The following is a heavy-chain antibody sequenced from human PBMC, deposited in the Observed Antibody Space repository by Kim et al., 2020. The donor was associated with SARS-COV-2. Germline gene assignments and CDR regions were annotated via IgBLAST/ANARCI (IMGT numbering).Heavy chain of an antibody. D-gene: IGHD6-19*01. V-gene: IGHV4-34*01. J-gene: IGHJ4*02. CDR3: ARTPSPVSYFDY. Sequence: SETLSLTCAVYGGSFSGYYWSWIRQPPGKGLEWIGEINHSGSTNYNPSLKSRVTISVDTSKNQFSLKLSSVTAADTAVYYCARTPSPVSYFDYWGQGTLVTVSS. CDR1: GGSFSGYY. CDR2: INHSGST.